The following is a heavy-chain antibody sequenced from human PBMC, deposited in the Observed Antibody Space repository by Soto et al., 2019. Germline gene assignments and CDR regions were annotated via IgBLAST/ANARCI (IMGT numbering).Heavy chain of an antibody. V-gene: IGHV3-23*01. CDR3: AKDLVTYITPDYYYYGMDV. J-gene: IGHJ6*02. Sequence: LRLSCAASGFTFSSYAMSWVRQAPGKGLEWVSAISGSGGSTYYADSVKGRFTISRDNSKNTLYLQMNSLRAEDTAVYYCAKDLVTYITPDYYYYGMDVWGQGTMVTVS. CDR1: GFTFSSYA. CDR2: ISGSGGST. D-gene: IGHD3-10*01.